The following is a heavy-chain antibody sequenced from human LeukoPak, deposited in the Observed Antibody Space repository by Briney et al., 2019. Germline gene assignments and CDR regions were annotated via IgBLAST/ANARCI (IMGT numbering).Heavy chain of an antibody. V-gene: IGHV1-18*01. J-gene: IGHJ5*02. D-gene: IGHD4-11*01. Sequence: ASVKVSCXASGYTFTSYGISWVRQALGQGLEWMGWISDYNGNTNYAQKLQGRVTMTTDTSTSTAYMELRSLRSDDTAVYYCARDLYRDSLPVSWFDPWGQGTLVTVSS. CDR1: GYTFTSYG. CDR2: ISDYNGNT. CDR3: ARDLYRDSLPVSWFDP.